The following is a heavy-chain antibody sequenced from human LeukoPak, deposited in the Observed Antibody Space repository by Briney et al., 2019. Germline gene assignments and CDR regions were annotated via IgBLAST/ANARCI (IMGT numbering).Heavy chain of an antibody. CDR2: IYTSGST. D-gene: IGHD5/OR15-5a*01. CDR3: ARVSRFSVYDY. V-gene: IGHV4-39*07. CDR1: GGSINNTIFY. J-gene: IGHJ4*02. Sequence: SETLSLTCTVSGGSINNTIFYWGWIRQSPGKGLEWIGRIYTSGSTNYNPSLKSRVTMSVDTSKNQFSLKLSSVTAADTAVYYCARVSRFSVYDYWGQGTLVTVS.